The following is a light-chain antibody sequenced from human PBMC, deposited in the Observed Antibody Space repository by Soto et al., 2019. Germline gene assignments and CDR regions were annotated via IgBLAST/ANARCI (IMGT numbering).Light chain of an antibody. CDR3: QQYNNWPPEIT. Sequence: EIVMTQSPATLSVSPGERATLSCRASQSVSSNLAWYQQKPGQAPRLLIYGASTGATGIPARFSGSGSGTEFTLTISSLQSEDFAVYYCQQYNNWPPEITFGQGTRLEIK. J-gene: IGKJ5*01. CDR2: GAS. V-gene: IGKV3-15*01. CDR1: QSVSSN.